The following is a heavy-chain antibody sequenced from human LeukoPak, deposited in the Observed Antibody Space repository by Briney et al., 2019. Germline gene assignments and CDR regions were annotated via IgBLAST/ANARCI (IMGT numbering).Heavy chain of an antibody. D-gene: IGHD1-14*01. CDR1: GGSFSGYY. J-gene: IGHJ4*02. V-gene: IGHV4-34*01. CDR2: INHSGST. CDR3: ARTPVSGSIDC. Sequence: SETLSLTCAVYGGSFSGYYWSWIRQPPGKGLEWIGEINHSGSTNYNPSLKSRVTISVDTSKNQFSLKLSSVTAADTAVYYCARTPVSGSIDCWGRGTLVTVSS.